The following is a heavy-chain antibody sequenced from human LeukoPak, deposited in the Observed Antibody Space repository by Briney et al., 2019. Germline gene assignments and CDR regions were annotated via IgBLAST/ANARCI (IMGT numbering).Heavy chain of an antibody. J-gene: IGHJ4*02. CDR1: GFTFDDYA. CDR3: ATGYSGYDSHY. V-gene: IGHV3-9*01. Sequence: GGSLRLSCATSGFTFDDYAMHWVRQAPGKGLEWVSGISWNSGSIGYADSVKGRFTISRDNAKNSLYLQMNSLRAEDTALYYCATGYSGYDSHYWGQGTLVTVSS. CDR2: ISWNSGSI. D-gene: IGHD5-12*01.